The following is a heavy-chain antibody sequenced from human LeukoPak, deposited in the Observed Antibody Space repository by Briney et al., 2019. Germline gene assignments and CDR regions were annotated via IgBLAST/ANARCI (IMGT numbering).Heavy chain of an antibody. Sequence: PSETLSLTCTVSGGSISSGDYYWSWIRQPPGEGLEWIGYIYYSGSTYYNPSLKSRVTISVDTSKNQFSLKLSSVTAADTAVYYCARGDDYGGNLFDYWGQGTLVTVSS. CDR1: GGSISSGDYY. V-gene: IGHV4-30-4*01. J-gene: IGHJ4*02. CDR2: IYYSGST. CDR3: ARGDDYGGNLFDY. D-gene: IGHD4-23*01.